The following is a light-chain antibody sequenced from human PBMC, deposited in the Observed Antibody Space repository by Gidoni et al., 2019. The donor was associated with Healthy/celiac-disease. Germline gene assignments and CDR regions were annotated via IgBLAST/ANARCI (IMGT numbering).Light chain of an antibody. CDR3: QAWDSSTVV. V-gene: IGLV3-1*01. CDR2: QDS. J-gene: IGLJ2*01. CDR1: KLGDKY. Sequence: SYELTQPPSVSVSPGQTASITCSGDKLGDKYACWYQQKPGQSPVLVIYQDSKRPSGIPERFSGSNSRNTATLTISWTQAMDEADYYCQAWDSSTVVFGGVTKLTVL.